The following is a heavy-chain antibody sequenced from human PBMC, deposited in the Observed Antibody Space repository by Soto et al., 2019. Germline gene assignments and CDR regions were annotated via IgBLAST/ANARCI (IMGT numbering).Heavy chain of an antibody. CDR3: AGTHFDSSGYYPSELKY. CDR1: GGTFRSYV. CDR2: IIPFLGTA. V-gene: IGHV1-69*01. D-gene: IGHD3-22*01. Sequence: QVQLVQSGTEVKKPRSSVKVSCKVSGGTFRSYVISWVRQVPGQGLEWMGGIIPFLGTASYSQNFQGRVTITADESTSTAFLALSSLRSEDTAVYYCAGTHFDSSGYYPSELKYWGQGTLVTVSS. J-gene: IGHJ4*02.